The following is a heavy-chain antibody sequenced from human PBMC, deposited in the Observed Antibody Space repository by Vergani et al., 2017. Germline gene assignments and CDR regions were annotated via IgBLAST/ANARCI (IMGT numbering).Heavy chain of an antibody. CDR3: AKHYQTGDQVYYYMDV. V-gene: IGHV4-34*01. CDR1: GGSFSGYY. Sequence: QVQLQQWGAGLLKPSETLSLTCAVYGGSFSGYYWSWIRQPPGKGLEWIGEINHSGSTNYNPSLKSRFTISVYTSKNQFSLKLSSVTAADTAVYYCAKHYQTGDQVYYYMDVWGKGTTVTVSS. J-gene: IGHJ6*03. CDR2: INHSGST. D-gene: IGHD7-27*01.